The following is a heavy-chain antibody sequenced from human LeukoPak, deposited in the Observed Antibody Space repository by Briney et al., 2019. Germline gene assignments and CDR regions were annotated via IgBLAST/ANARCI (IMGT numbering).Heavy chain of an antibody. CDR1: GFTFSNFA. CDR2: INHSGST. V-gene: IGHV4-34*01. D-gene: IGHD5-18*01. CDR3: ARVQMGYSYGSIDY. J-gene: IGHJ4*02. Sequence: GSLRLSCVASGFTFSNFAMSWVRQPPGKGLEWIGEINHSGSTNYNPSLKSRVTISVDTSKNQFSLKLSSVTAADTAVYYCARVQMGYSYGSIDYWGQGTLVTVSS.